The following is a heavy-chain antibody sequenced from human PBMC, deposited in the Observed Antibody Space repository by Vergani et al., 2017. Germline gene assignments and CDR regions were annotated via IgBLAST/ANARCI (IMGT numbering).Heavy chain of an antibody. CDR1: GFTFSSYA. CDR2: ISGSGGST. J-gene: IGHJ4*02. V-gene: IGHV3-23*04. Sequence: VQLVESGGGVVQPGRSLRLSCAASGFTFSSYAMSWVRQAPGKGLEWVSAISGSGGSTYYADSVKGRFTISRDNSKNTLYLQMNSLRAEDTAVYYCAKDQGLFVVGAHYWGQGTLVTVSS. CDR3: AKDQGLFVVGAHY. D-gene: IGHD1-26*01.